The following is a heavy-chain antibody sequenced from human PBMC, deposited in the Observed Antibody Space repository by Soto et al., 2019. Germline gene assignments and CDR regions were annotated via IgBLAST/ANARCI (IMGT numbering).Heavy chain of an antibody. CDR2: ISGSDGST. D-gene: IGHD2-15*01. V-gene: IGHV3-23*01. CDR1: GFTFSSYA. J-gene: IGHJ4*02. CDR3: AKGGGSYYWNPFDY. Sequence: GGSLRLSCAASGFTFSSYAMSWVRQAPGKGLEWVSAISGSDGSTHYADSVKGRFTISRDNSKKTLYLQMNSLRAEDTAVYYCAKGGGSYYWNPFDYWGQGTLVTVSS.